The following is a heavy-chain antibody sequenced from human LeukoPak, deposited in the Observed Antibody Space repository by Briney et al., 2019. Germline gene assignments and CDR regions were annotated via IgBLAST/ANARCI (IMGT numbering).Heavy chain of an antibody. CDR2: ISSSGSTI. J-gene: IGHJ4*02. CDR1: GFTFSSYE. V-gene: IGHV3-48*03. D-gene: IGHD6-19*01. Sequence: PGGSLRLSCAASGFTFSSYEMNWARQVPGKGLEWISYISSSGSTIYYADSVKGRFTISRDNAKNSLYLQMNSLRAEDTAVYYCARAAVAGGHWGQGTLVTVSS. CDR3: ARAAVAGGH.